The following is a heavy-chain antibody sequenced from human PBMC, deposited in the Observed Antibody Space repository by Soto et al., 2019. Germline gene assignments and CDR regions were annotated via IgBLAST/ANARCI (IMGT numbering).Heavy chain of an antibody. CDR3: AHRHRLDETWNYGAFDI. CDR2: IYWDDDK. J-gene: IGHJ3*02. Sequence: QITLKESGPTLVKPTQTLTLTCTFSGFSLSTTGVGVGWIRQPPGKALECLAIIYWDDDKHYSPSLKSRLTITKDTSKNQVVLTMPNMDPVDTATYYCAHRHRLDETWNYGAFDIWGQGTVVTVSS. V-gene: IGHV2-5*02. D-gene: IGHD1-7*01. CDR1: GFSLSTTGVG.